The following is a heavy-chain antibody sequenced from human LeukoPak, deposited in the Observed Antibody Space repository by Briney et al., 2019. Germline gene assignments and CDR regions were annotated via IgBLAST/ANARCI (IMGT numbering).Heavy chain of an antibody. CDR1: GGSISTSTW. Sequence: MTSGTLSLTCAVSGGSISTSTWWTWVRQPPGKGLEWIGEVHDSGSTYYNPSLKSRVTISLDKSKNQLSLKLSSVTAVDTAVYYCASRSGSSGPYWGQGTLVTVSS. J-gene: IGHJ4*02. D-gene: IGHD6-25*01. CDR3: ASRSGSSGPY. V-gene: IGHV4-4*02. CDR2: VHDSGST.